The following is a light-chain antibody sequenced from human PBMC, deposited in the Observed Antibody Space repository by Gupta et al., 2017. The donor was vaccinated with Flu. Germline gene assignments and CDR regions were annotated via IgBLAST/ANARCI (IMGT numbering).Light chain of an antibody. V-gene: IGKV1-5*03. Sequence: SASVGDRVTITWRASQTTGKWVDWFQQKPGKAPRLLIYETSTLESGVPSRFSGSRSGTEFTLTISSLQPEDFATYYCQQYNNFPWTFGQGTTVEIK. CDR2: ETS. CDR1: QTTGKW. CDR3: QQYNNFPWT. J-gene: IGKJ1*01.